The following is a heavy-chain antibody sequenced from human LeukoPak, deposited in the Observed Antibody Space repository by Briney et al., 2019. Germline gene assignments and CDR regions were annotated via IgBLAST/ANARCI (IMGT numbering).Heavy chain of an antibody. CDR2: ISWNSGSI. J-gene: IGHJ4*02. Sequence: GRSLRLSCAASGFTFDDYAMHWVRQAPGKGLEWVSGISWNSGSIGYADSVKGRSTISRDNAKNSLYLQMNSLRAEDMALYYCAKDRGSAAGIDYWGQGTLVTVSS. CDR1: GFTFDDYA. D-gene: IGHD6-13*01. CDR3: AKDRGSAAGIDY. V-gene: IGHV3-9*03.